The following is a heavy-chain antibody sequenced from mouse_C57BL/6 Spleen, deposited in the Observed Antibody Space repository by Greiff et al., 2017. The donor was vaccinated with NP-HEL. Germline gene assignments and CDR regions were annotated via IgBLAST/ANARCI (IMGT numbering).Heavy chain of an antibody. J-gene: IGHJ3*01. CDR3: TRDYDYSWFAY. Sequence: QVQLKQSGAELVRPGASVTLSCKASGYTFTDYEMHWVKQTPVHGLEWIGAIDPETGGTAYNQKFKGKAILTADKSSSTAYMELRSLTSEDSAVYYCTRDYDYSWFAYWGQGTLVTVSA. V-gene: IGHV1-15*01. CDR2: IDPETGGT. D-gene: IGHD2-4*01. CDR1: GYTFTDYE.